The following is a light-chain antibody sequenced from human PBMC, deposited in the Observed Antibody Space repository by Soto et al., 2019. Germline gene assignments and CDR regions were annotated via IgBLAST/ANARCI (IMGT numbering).Light chain of an antibody. Sequence: EIVLTQSPATLSLSPGERATLSCRASQSVSSYLAWYQQKPGQAPRLLIYDASNRATGIPARFSGSGSGTDFTLTISSLEPEDFAVYYCQKYNSAPFTFGGGTKVEIK. CDR1: QSVSSY. V-gene: IGKV3-11*01. CDR2: DAS. CDR3: QKYNSAPFT. J-gene: IGKJ4*01.